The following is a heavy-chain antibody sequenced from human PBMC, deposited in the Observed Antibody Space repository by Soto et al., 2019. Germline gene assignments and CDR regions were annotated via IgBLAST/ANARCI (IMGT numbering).Heavy chain of an antibody. V-gene: IGHV3-30*03. CDR1: GFTFSSYG. Sequence: GVSLRLSFAASGFTFSSYGMHWVRQAPGKGLEWVAVISYDGSNKYYADSVKGRFTISRDNSKSTLYLQMNSLRAEDTAVYYCAREGDSSSSVYYYYYYGMDVWGQGTTVTVSS. CDR2: ISYDGSNK. D-gene: IGHD6-6*01. CDR3: AREGDSSSSVYYYYYYGMDV. J-gene: IGHJ6*02.